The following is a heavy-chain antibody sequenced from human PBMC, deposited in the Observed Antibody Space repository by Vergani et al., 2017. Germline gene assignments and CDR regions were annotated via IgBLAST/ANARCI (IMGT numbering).Heavy chain of an antibody. D-gene: IGHD3-3*01. Sequence: QVQLVQSGAEVKKPGASVKVSCKASGYTFTSYDINWVRQATGQGLEWMGWMNPNSGNTGYAQKFQGRVTMTRNTSISTAYMELSSLRSEDTAVYYCARDLTEVGTILGFYYMDVWGKGTTVTVSS. CDR3: ARDLTEVGTILGFYYMDV. J-gene: IGHJ6*03. CDR2: MNPNSGNT. V-gene: IGHV1-8*01. CDR1: GYTFTSYD.